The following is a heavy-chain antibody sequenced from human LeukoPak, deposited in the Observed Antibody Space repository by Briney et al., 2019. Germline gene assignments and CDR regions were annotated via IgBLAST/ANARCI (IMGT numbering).Heavy chain of an antibody. J-gene: IGHJ4*02. CDR2: IYYSGST. CDR1: GGSISSYY. Sequence: SETLSLTCTVSGGSISSYYWSWIRQPPGKGLEWIGYIYYSGSTNYNPSLKSRVTISVDTSKNQFSLKLSSVTAADTAAYYCARGGGYASGLAYWGQGTLVTVSS. D-gene: IGHD5-12*01. CDR3: ARGGGYASGLAY. V-gene: IGHV4-59*08.